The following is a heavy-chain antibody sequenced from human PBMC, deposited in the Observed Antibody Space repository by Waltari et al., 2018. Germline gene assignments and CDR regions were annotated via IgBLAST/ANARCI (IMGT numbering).Heavy chain of an antibody. Sequence: QLQLQESGPGLVKPSETLSLTCTVSGGSISSSSYYWGWIRQPPGKGLEWIGSIYYSGSTYYNPSLKSRVTISVDTSKNQFSLKLSSVTAADTAVYYCARDEEQLRYDYWGQGTLVTVSS. J-gene: IGHJ4*02. V-gene: IGHV4-39*07. D-gene: IGHD6-19*01. CDR1: GGSISSSSYY. CDR3: ARDEEQLRYDY. CDR2: IYYSGST.